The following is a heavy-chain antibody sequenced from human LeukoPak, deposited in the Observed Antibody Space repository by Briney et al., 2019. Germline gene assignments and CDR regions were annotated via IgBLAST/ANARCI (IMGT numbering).Heavy chain of an antibody. J-gene: IGHJ5*02. V-gene: IGHV1-18*01. CDR1: GYTFTSYG. CDR2: INPYNGNT. D-gene: IGHD5-24*01. CDR3: ARDRDGYNSLRFDP. Sequence: ASVKVSCKASGYTFTSYGISWVRQAPGQGLEWMGWINPYNGNTNYAQKFQGRVTITADESTSTAYMELSSLRSEDTAVYYCARDRDGYNSLRFDPWGQGTLVTVSS.